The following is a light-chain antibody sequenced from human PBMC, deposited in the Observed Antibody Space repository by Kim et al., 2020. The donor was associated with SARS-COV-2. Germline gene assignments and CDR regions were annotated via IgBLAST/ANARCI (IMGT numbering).Light chain of an antibody. CDR1: QSIYSH. J-gene: IGKJ3*01. V-gene: IGKV1-39*01. Sequence: DIQMTQSPSSLSASVGDRVTITCRTTQSIYSHLNWYQQKPGRAPKLLISAASTLQGGVPSRFSGSGSETDFTLTISSLQPEDFATYFCQQSYITPFTFGPGTKVGIK. CDR3: QQSYITPFT. CDR2: AAS.